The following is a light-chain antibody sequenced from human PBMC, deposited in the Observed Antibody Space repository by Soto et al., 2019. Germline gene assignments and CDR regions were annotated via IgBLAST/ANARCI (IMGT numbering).Light chain of an antibody. J-gene: IGKJ1*01. CDR1: QSVSSY. CDR3: QQYNNWPQT. CDR2: GAS. Sequence: IVMPQSPATLSVSPWERATLSCRASQSVSSYLAWYQQKPGQAPRLLIYGASTRATGIPARFSGSGSGTEFTLTISSLQSEDFAVYYCQQYNNWPQTFGQGTKVDIK. V-gene: IGKV3-15*01.